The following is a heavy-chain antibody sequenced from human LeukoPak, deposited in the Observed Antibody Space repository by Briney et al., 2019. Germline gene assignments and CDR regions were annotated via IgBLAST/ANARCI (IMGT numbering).Heavy chain of an antibody. D-gene: IGHD5-24*01. CDR3: ASKDYNYLAFDF. CDR2: IYHSEST. CDR1: GVSISRSNW. J-gene: IGHJ4*02. Sequence: PSGTLSLTCAVSGVSISRSNWWSWVRQTPGKGLEWLGEIYHSESTNYNPSLKSRVSISVDQSKNQFSLKLSSATAADTAVYYCASKDYNYLAFDFWGQGTLVTVSS. V-gene: IGHV4-4*02.